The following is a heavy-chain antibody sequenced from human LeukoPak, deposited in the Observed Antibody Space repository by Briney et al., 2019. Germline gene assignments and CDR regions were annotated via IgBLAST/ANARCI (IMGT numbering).Heavy chain of an antibody. CDR3: ANGGTVTTLDY. CDR1: GFTFSSYA. CDR2: ISGSGGST. Sequence: GGSLGLSCAASGFTFSSYAMSWVRQAPGKGLEWVSAISGSGGSTYYADSVKGRFTISRDNSKNTLYLQMNSLRAEDTAVYYCANGGTVTTLDYWGQGTLVTVSS. J-gene: IGHJ4*02. D-gene: IGHD4-17*01. V-gene: IGHV3-23*01.